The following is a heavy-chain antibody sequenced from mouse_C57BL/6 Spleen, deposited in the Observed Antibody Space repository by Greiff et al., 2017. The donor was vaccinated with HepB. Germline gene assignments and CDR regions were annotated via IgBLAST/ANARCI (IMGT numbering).Heavy chain of an antibody. Sequence: EVKLLESGAGLVKPGGSLKLSCAASGFTFSSYAMSWVRQTPEKRLEWVAYISSGGDYIYYADTVKGRFTISTDNARNTLYLQMSSLMSEDTAVYYCTRNPSTVGPYFDYWGQGTTLTVSS. J-gene: IGHJ2*01. CDR2: ISSGGDYI. V-gene: IGHV5-9-1*02. CDR3: TRNPSTVGPYFDY. CDR1: GFTFSSYA. D-gene: IGHD1-1*01.